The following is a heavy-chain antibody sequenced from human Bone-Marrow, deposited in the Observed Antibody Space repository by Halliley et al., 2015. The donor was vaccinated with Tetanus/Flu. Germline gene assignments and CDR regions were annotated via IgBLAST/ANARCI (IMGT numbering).Heavy chain of an antibody. CDR2: IIPMFGPP. V-gene: IGHV1-69*01. Sequence: QLVQSGAAVKKPGSSVKVSCHASGGAFSSCAISWVRQAPGQGLEWMGGIIPMFGPPNHAQKFQGRVTITADESTSTAYMELSSLRSEDTAVYYCATVLIAAGSYYYYYGMDVWGQGTTVTVSS. D-gene: IGHD6-13*01. CDR3: ATVLIAAGSYYYYYGMDV. CDR1: GGAFSSCA. J-gene: IGHJ6*02.